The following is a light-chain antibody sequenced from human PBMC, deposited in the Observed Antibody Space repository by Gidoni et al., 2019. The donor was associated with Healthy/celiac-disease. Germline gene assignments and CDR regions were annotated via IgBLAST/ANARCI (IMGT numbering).Light chain of an antibody. J-gene: IGKJ1*01. CDR3: QQYNSYSPQT. CDR1: QSISSW. CDR2: DAS. V-gene: IGKV1-5*01. Sequence: DIQMTQSPSTLSASVGDRVTIACRASQSISSWLAWYQQKPGTAPKLLIYDASSLESGGPSRFSGSGSWTEFTLTISSLQPDDFATYYCQQYNSYSPQTFGQGTKVEIK.